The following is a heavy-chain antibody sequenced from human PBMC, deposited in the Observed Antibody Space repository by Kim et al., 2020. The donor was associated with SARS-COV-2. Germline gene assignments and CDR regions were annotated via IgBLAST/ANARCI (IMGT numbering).Heavy chain of an antibody. J-gene: IGHJ5*02. CDR2: INPNSGGT. CDR1: GYTFTGYY. Sequence: ASVKVSCKASGYTFTGYYIHWVRQAPGQGLEWMGWINPNSGGTNYAQKFQGRVTMTRDTSISTAYMELSRLRSDDTAVYYCARRGGAAAGNFDPWGQGTLVTVSS. CDR3: ARRGGAAAGNFDP. D-gene: IGHD6-13*01. V-gene: IGHV1-2*02.